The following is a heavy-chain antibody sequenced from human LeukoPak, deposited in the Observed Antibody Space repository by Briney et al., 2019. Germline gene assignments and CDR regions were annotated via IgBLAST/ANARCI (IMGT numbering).Heavy chain of an antibody. CDR3: ARGHRTSSAYHCNAMDV. J-gene: IGHJ6*02. CDR2: IYYSGGT. CDR1: GGSISSYF. V-gene: IGHV4-59*01. D-gene: IGHD2-8*01. Sequence: PSETLSLTCTVSGGSISSYFWSWLRQPPGKGLEWIGYIYYSGGTNYNPSLKSRVTISVDTSKSQFSLKLSSVTAADTAVYYCARGHRTSSAYHCNAMDVWGQGTTVTVSS.